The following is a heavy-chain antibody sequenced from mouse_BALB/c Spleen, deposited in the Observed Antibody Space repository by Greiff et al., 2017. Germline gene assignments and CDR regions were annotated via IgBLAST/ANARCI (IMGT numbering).Heavy chain of an antibody. J-gene: IGHJ4*01. V-gene: IGHV5-12-1*01. Sequence: EVMLVESGGGLVKPGGSLKLSCAASGFAFSSYDMSWVRQTPEKRLEWVAYISSGGGSTYYPDTVKGRFTISRDNAKNTLYLQMSSLKSEDTAMYYCAREDGYYGAMDYWGQGTSVTVSS. D-gene: IGHD2-3*01. CDR2: ISSGGGST. CDR1: GFAFSSYD. CDR3: AREDGYYGAMDY.